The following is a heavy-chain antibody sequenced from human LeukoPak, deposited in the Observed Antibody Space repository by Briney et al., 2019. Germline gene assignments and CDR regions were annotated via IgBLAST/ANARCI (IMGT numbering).Heavy chain of an antibody. D-gene: IGHD4-23*01. V-gene: IGHV3-9*01. CDR3: AKDYGGNTHFDY. Sequence: GGSLRLSCAASGFTFDDYAMHWVRQAPGKGLEWVSGISWNSGSIGYADSVKGRFTISRDNAKNSPYLQMNSLRAEDTALYYCAKDYGGNTHFDYWGQGTLVTVSS. CDR1: GFTFDDYA. J-gene: IGHJ4*02. CDR2: ISWNSGSI.